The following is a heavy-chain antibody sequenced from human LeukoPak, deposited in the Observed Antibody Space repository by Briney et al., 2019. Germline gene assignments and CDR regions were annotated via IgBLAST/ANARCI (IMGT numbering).Heavy chain of an antibody. CDR2: ISWNSGSI. CDR3: AKDKARGWYSPHAFDI. CDR1: GFTFDDYA. V-gene: IGHV3-9*03. J-gene: IGHJ3*02. D-gene: IGHD6-19*01. Sequence: GRSLRLSCAASGFTFDDYAMHWVRQAPGKGLEWVSGISWNSGSIVYADSVKGRFTISRDNAKNSLYLQMNSLRAEDMALYYCAKDKARGWYSPHAFDIWGQGTMVTVSS.